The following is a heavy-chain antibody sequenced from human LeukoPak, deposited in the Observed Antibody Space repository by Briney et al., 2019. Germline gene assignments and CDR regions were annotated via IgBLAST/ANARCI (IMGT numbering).Heavy chain of an antibody. J-gene: IGHJ6*02. CDR3: ARSHYYDSSGYFSYYYGMDV. CDR2: VNSDGSST. D-gene: IGHD3-22*01. Sequence: GGSLRLSCAASGFSFSNTYMSWVRQAPGKGLVWVSRVNSDGSSTRYADSVKGRFTISRDNAKNTLYLQMNSLRAEDTAVYYCARSHYYDSSGYFSYYYGMDVWGQGTTVTVSS. V-gene: IGHV3-74*01. CDR1: GFSFSNTY.